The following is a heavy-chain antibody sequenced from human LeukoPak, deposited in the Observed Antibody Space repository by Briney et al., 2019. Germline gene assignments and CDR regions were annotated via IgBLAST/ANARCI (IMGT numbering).Heavy chain of an antibody. D-gene: IGHD3-10*01. CDR1: GYTFTGYY. V-gene: IGHV1-2*02. CDR2: ISPNSGGT. J-gene: IGHJ5*02. CDR3: ARGGAITMVRGVKRVWWFDP. Sequence: ASVKVSCKASGYTFTGYYMHWVRQAPGQGLEWMGWISPNSGGTNYAQKFQGRVTMTRDTSISTAYMELSRLRSDDTAVYYCARGGAITMVRGVKRVWWFDPWGQGTLVTVSS.